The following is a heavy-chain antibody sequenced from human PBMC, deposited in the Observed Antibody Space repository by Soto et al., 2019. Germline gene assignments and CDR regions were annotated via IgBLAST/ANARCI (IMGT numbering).Heavy chain of an antibody. Sequence: SETLCLTCSVSGAYIGSYNDWGWLRQPPGKGLEWIGSIIYSGNSMYNPSLQSRLTLFVDTSKNQFSLKLSSVTAADTAVYYCARASNKRGYSYGPDYWGQGTLVTVPQ. CDR2: IIYSGNS. V-gene: IGHV4-39*07. D-gene: IGHD5-18*01. CDR1: GAYIGSYND. J-gene: IGHJ4*02. CDR3: ARASNKRGYSYGPDY.